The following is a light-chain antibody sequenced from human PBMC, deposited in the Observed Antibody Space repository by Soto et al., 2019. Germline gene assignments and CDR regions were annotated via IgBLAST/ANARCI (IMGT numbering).Light chain of an antibody. Sequence: QSVLTQPASVFGSPGQSITISCTGTSSDIGSYDYVSWYQQHPGKAPNLIIYEVTDRPPGVSNRFSGSKSGNTASLTISGLQAEDEADYYCSSFTSTSTRLFGSGTKVTVL. V-gene: IGLV2-14*01. J-gene: IGLJ1*01. CDR3: SSFTSTSTRL. CDR1: SSDIGSYDY. CDR2: EVT.